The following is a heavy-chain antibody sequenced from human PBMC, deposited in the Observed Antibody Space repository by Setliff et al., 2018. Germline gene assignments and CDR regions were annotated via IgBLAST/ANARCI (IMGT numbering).Heavy chain of an antibody. J-gene: IGHJ4*02. CDR1: GYTFISYG. CDR3: ARVPRLEWLLPTFDS. D-gene: IGHD3-3*01. CDR2: ISGYNGNT. V-gene: IGHV1-18*01. Sequence: ASVTVSCKTSGYTFISYGISWVRQAPGQGLEWMGWISGYNGNTDYAQNFQGRVTMTTDTSTSTAYMELRSLRSDDTAVYYCARVPRLEWLLPTFDSWGQGTLVTVSS.